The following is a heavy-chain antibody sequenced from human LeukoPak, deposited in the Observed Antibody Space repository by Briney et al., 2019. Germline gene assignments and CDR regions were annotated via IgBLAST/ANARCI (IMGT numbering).Heavy chain of an antibody. Sequence: SVKVSCKASGYTFTSYGISWVRQAPGQGLEWMGGIIPIFGTANYAQKFQGRVTITADESTSTAYMELSSLRSEDTAVYYCARVSRNYYYGMDVWGQGTTVTVSS. CDR2: IIPIFGTA. V-gene: IGHV1-69*13. J-gene: IGHJ6*02. CDR1: GYTFTSYG. CDR3: ARVSRNYYYGMDV.